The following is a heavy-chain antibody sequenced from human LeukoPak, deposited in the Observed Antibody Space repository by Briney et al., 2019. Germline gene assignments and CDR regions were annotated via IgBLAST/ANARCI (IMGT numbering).Heavy chain of an antibody. D-gene: IGHD6-13*01. J-gene: IGHJ4*02. CDR2: ISGSGGST. CDR1: GFTFSSYA. CDR3: AKDPARIAAAGNIDY. V-gene: IGHV3-23*01. Sequence: GGSLRLSCAASGFTFSSYAMSWARQAPGKGLEWVSAISGSGGSTYYADSVKGRFTISRDNSKNTLYLQMNSLRAEDTAVYYCAKDPARIAAAGNIDYWGQGTLVTVSS.